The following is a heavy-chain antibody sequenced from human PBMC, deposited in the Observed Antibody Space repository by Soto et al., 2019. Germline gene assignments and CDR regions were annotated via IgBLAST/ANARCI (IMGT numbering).Heavy chain of an antibody. J-gene: IGHJ5*02. CDR3: ARAGDAVAASVA. CDR1: GYSFSIYW. CDR2: IYPGDSDV. V-gene: IGHV5-51*01. Sequence: GESLKISCKGSGYSFSIYWIAWVRQMPGKGLEWMGIIYPGDSDVRYSPSFQGQVTISADKSTSTAYLQWSSLRASDTAMYYCARAGDAVAASVAWGQATLVTVSS. D-gene: IGHD6-25*01.